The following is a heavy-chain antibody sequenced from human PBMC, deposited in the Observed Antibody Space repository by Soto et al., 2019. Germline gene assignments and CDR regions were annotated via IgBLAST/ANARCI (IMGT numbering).Heavy chain of an antibody. D-gene: IGHD2-8*02. V-gene: IGHV4-39*07. CDR2: IYYSGST. Sequence: SEILSLTCTVSDCSISSSSYYWGWFRQPPGKGLEWIGSIYYSGSTNYNPSLKSRVTISVDTSKNQFSLKLTSVTAADTAVYYCARDKITGLFDYWGEGTLVTVSS. CDR1: DCSISSSSYY. J-gene: IGHJ4*02. CDR3: ARDKITGLFDY.